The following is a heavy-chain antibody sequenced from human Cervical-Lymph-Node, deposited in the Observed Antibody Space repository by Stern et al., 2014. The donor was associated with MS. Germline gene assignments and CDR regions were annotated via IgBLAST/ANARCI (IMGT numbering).Heavy chain of an antibody. CDR2: IFSNDEK. Sequence: QVTLKESGPVLVKPTETLTLTCTVSGFSLSNARMGVSWIRKPPGKALEWLAHIFSNDEKSYSTSLKSRLTISKDTSKSQVVLTMTNMDPVDTATYYCSRIRYSGSYYFDYWGQGTLVTVSS. D-gene: IGHD1-26*01. CDR1: GFSLSNARMG. CDR3: SRIRYSGSYYFDY. J-gene: IGHJ4*02. V-gene: IGHV2-26*01.